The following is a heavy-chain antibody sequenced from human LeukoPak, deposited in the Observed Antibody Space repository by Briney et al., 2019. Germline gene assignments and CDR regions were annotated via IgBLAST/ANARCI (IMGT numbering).Heavy chain of an antibody. D-gene: IGHD3-22*01. J-gene: IGHJ4*02. CDR1: GGSISSGGYY. CDR3: XRSHNYYDSSGYWIDY. CDR2: XXYSGST. Sequence: SQTLSLTCTVSGGSISSGGYYWSWIRQHPGXXXXXXXXXXYSGSTYYNPXXXSXVXXXXDTSKXQFSLKLSSVTAADTAVYYXXRSHNYYDSSGYWIDYWGQGTLVTVSS. V-gene: IGHV4-31*01.